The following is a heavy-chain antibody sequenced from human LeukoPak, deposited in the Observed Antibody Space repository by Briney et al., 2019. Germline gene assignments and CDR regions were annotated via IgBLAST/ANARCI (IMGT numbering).Heavy chain of an antibody. V-gene: IGHV4-59*01. CDR1: GGSISSYY. CDR2: IYYSGST. D-gene: IGHD3-10*01. Sequence: PSETLSLTRTVSGGSISSYYWSWIRQPPGKGLEWIGYIYYSGSTNYNLSLKSRVTISVDTSKNQFSLKLSSVTAADTAVYYCAGDRASGYFDYWGQGTLVTVSS. CDR3: AGDRASGYFDY. J-gene: IGHJ4*02.